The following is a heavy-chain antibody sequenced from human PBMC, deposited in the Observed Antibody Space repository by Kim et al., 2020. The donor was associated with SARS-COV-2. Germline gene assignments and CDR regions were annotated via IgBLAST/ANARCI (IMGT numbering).Heavy chain of an antibody. CDR3: ARDWRQLAPNGAFDI. J-gene: IGHJ3*02. Sequence: SVKGRFTISRDNAKNSLYLQMNSLRAEDTAVYYCARDWRQLAPNGAFDIWGQGTMVTVSS. V-gene: IGHV3-11*06. D-gene: IGHD6-13*01.